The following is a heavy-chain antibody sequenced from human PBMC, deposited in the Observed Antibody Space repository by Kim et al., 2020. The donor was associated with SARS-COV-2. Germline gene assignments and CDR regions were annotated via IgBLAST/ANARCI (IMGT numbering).Heavy chain of an antibody. J-gene: IGHJ4*02. V-gene: IGHV3-30*03. CDR2: ISYDGSHK. D-gene: IGHD1-26*01. CDR1: GFTFNTYG. Sequence: GGSLRLSCAASGFTFNTYGMHWVRQAPGKGLEWVAVISYDGSHKYYVDSVKGRFTISRDNPKNTLYLQMNSLRIEDTAVYYCARSFSGRYFGYDYWGQGSLVTVSS. CDR3: ARSFSGRYFGYDY.